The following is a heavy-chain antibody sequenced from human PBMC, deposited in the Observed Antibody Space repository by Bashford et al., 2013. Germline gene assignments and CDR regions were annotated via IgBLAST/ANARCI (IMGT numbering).Heavy chain of an antibody. J-gene: IGHJ4*02. Sequence: SVKVSCKASGGTFSSYAISWVRQAPGQGLEWMGRIIPILGIANYAQKFQGRVTITADKSTSTAYMELSSLRSEDTAVYYCARDLAVTTSTLNYWGQGTLVTVSS. CDR3: ARDLAVTTSTLNY. V-gene: IGHV1-69*04. CDR2: IIPILGIA. CDR1: GGTFSSYA. D-gene: IGHD4-17*01.